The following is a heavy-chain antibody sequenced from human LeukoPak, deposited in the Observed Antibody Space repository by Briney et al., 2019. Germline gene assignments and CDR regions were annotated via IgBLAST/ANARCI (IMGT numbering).Heavy chain of an antibody. Sequence: GGSLRLSCAASGFTFITNTMNWVRQAPGKGLEWVSYISPSGTTLYYTDSVKGRFTISRDNAMNSLYLQMNSLRAEDTGVYYCARAQFGESFDPWGQGTMVTVSS. CDR3: ARAQFGESFDP. CDR1: GFTFITNT. J-gene: IGHJ5*02. D-gene: IGHD3-10*01. CDR2: ISPSGTTL. V-gene: IGHV3-48*01.